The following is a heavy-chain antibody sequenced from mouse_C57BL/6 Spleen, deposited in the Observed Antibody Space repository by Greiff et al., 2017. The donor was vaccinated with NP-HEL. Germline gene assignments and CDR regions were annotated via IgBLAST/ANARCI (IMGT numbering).Heavy chain of an antibody. V-gene: IGHV1-52*01. J-gene: IGHJ3*01. CDR1: GYTFTSYW. CDR2: IDPSDSAT. CDR3: VLGTWFAY. Sequence: QVQLQQPGAELVRPGSSVKLSCKASGYTFTSYWMHWVKQRPIQGLEWIGNIDPSDSATHYNQKFKDKATLTVDKSSSTAYMQLSSLTSEDSAVYYCVLGTWFAYWGQGTLVTVSA.